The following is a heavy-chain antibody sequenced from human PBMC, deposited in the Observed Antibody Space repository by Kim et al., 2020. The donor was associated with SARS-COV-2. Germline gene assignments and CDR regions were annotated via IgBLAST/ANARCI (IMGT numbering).Heavy chain of an antibody. D-gene: IGHD5-12*01. V-gene: IGHV4-34*01. CDR3: ASARGRWLQC. CDR2: ST. J-gene: IGHJ4*02. Sequence: STYYNPSLKSRGTISVDTYKNQFSLKLSSVTAAETDVYYCASARGRWLQCRGQGTLVTVSS.